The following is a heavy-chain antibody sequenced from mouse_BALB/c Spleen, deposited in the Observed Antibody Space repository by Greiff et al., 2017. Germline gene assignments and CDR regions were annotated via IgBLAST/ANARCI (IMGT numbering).Heavy chain of an antibody. CDR2: ISSGGST. Sequence: EVKLVESGGGLVKPGGSLKLSCAASGFTFSSYAMSWVRQTPEKRLEWVASISSGGSTYYPDSVKGRFTISRDNARNILYLQMSSLRSEDTAMYYCASPDYYGSSLYAMDYWGQGTSVTVSS. V-gene: IGHV5-6-5*01. CDR1: GFTFSSYA. J-gene: IGHJ4*01. CDR3: ASPDYYGSSLYAMDY. D-gene: IGHD1-1*01.